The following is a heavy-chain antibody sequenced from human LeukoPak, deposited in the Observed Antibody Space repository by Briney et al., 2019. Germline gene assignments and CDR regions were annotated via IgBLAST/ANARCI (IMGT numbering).Heavy chain of an antibody. J-gene: IGHJ4*02. CDR1: GIVFSNTA. CDR2: ISGGGERT. V-gene: IGHV3-23*01. D-gene: IGHD5-18*01. Sequence: GGSLRLSCAASGIVFSNTAMNWARQSPGRGLEWVSAISGGGERTFYADPVKGRFTISRDNSKNTLYLQMNSLRAEDTAVYYCAKVPEGEYSYGILDYWGQGTLATVSS. CDR3: AKVPEGEYSYGILDY.